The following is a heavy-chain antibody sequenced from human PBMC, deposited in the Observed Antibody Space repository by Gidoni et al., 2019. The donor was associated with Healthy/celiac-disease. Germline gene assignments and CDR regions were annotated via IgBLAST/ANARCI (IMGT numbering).Heavy chain of an antibody. D-gene: IGHD3-22*01. CDR1: GYRFTSYW. V-gene: IGHV5-51*01. CDR2: IYPGDSDT. CDR3: ARFRERYYYDSSGTLDY. J-gene: IGHJ4*02. Sequence: EVQLVQSGAEVKKPGESLKISCKGSGYRFTSYWIGWVRQMPGKGLEWMGIIYPGDSDTRYSPSFQGQVTISADKSISTAYLQWSSLKASDTAMYYCARFRERYYYDSSGTLDYWGQGTLVTVSS.